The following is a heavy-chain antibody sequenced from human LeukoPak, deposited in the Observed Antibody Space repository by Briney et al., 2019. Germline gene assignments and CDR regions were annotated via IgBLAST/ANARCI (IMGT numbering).Heavy chain of an antibody. CDR1: GGSISSYY. CDR2: IYYSGST. V-gene: IGHV4-59*08. Sequence: SETLSLTCTVSGGSISSYYWSWIRQPPGKGVEGIGYIYYSGSTNYNPSLKSGVTISVVTSKNQFSLKLSSVTAADTAVYYCARLQRLTLEFDYWGQATLVTVSS. J-gene: IGHJ4*02. D-gene: IGHD1-1*01. CDR3: ARLQRLTLEFDY.